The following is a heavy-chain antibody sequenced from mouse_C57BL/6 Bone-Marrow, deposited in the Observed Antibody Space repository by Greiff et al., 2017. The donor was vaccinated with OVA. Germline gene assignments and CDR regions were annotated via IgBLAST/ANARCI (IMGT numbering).Heavy chain of an antibody. V-gene: IGHV5-9-1*02. Sequence: EVQRVESGEGLVKPGGSLKLSCAASGFTFSSYAMSWVRQTPEKRLEWVAYISSGGDYIYYADTVKGRFTISRDNARNTLYLQMSSLKSEDTAMYYCTREGFITTVVAFPFDYWGQGTTLTVSS. J-gene: IGHJ2*01. CDR3: TREGFITTVVAFPFDY. CDR2: ISSGGDYI. CDR1: GFTFSSYA. D-gene: IGHD1-1*01.